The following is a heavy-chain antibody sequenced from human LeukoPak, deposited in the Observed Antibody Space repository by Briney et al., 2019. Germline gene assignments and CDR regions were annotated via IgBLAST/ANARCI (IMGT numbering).Heavy chain of an antibody. D-gene: IGHD3-22*01. CDR3: TRTTYYDSRDYFDY. V-gene: IGHV3-74*01. J-gene: IGHJ4*02. CDR1: GFTFSSYW. Sequence: GGSLRLSCAASGFTFSSYWMHWVRQVPGKGLVWVSRIETDGSNTVYADNVKGRFTISRDNAKNTLYLQMNSLRVEDTAVYYCTRTTYYDSRDYFDYWGQGALVTVSS. CDR2: IETDGSNT.